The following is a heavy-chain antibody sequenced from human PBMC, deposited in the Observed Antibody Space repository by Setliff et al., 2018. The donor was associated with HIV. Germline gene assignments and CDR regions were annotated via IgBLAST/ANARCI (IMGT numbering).Heavy chain of an antibody. J-gene: IGHJ4*02. Sequence: PGGSLRLSCAASGFTFSNYWIIWVRQAPGKGLEWVAVISYDGSNKYYADSVKGRFTIPRDNAKNSLYLQMNSLRAEDTAVYYCARDVSAYYFDYWGQGTLVTVSS. V-gene: IGHV3-30*07. CDR2: ISYDGSNK. D-gene: IGHD3-16*01. CDR1: GFTFSNYW. CDR3: ARDVSAYYFDY.